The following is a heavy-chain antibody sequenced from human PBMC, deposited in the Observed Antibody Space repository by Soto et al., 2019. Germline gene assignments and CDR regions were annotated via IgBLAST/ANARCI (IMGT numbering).Heavy chain of an antibody. CDR1: GGSISSYL. CDR2: IYYSGST. J-gene: IGHJ5*02. Sequence: SETLSLTCTVSGGSISSYLWSWIRQPPGKGLEWIGYIYYSGSTNDNPSLKSRVTISVDTSKNQFSLKLSSVTAADTAVYYCARLHCSGGSCYANWFDPWGQGTLVTVS. V-gene: IGHV4-59*01. D-gene: IGHD2-15*01. CDR3: ARLHCSGGSCYANWFDP.